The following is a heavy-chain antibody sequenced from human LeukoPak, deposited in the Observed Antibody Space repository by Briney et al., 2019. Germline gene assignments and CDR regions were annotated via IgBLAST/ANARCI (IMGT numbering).Heavy chain of an antibody. Sequence: GGSLRLSCAASGFTFTTYAMRWVRQAPGKGLEWVSSISASGDNTYYADYVKGRFIISRDNSKNTFSLQMNSLRAEDTAIYYCAKDHGEWGQGTLVTVSS. CDR1: GFTFTTYA. CDR2: ISASGDNT. CDR3: AKDHGE. J-gene: IGHJ4*02. V-gene: IGHV3-23*01. D-gene: IGHD2-21*01.